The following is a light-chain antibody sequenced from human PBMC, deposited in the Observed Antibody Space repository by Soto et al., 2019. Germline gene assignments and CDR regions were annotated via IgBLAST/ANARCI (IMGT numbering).Light chain of an antibody. CDR1: QSVSTN. CDR2: GAS. V-gene: IGKV3-15*01. J-gene: IGKJ4*01. CDR3: QQYYTWPPALT. Sequence: EIVMTQSPATLSVSPGERATLSCRASQSVSTNLAWYQQKPGQAPRLLIYGASTRATGLPARFSGSGSGTEFPLTITSLQSEDFAVYYCQQYYTWPPALTFGGGTKVEIK.